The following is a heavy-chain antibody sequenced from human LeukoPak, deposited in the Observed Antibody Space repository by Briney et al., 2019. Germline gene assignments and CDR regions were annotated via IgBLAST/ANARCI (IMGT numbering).Heavy chain of an antibody. CDR3: ASVRIWFGTGGYYYYMDV. CDR2: IIPIFGTA. Sequence: SVKVSCKASGGTFSSYAISWVRQAPGQGLEWMGGIIPIFGTANYAQKFHGRVTITADESTSTAYMELSSLRSEDTAVYYCASVRIWFGTGGYYYYMDVWGKGTTVTVSS. V-gene: IGHV1-69*13. CDR1: GGTFSSYA. D-gene: IGHD3-10*01. J-gene: IGHJ6*03.